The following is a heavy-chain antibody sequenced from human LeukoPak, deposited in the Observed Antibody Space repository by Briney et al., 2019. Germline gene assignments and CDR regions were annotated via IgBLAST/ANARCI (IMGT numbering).Heavy chain of an antibody. V-gene: IGHV1-18*01. D-gene: IGHD3-22*01. J-gene: IGHJ4*02. CDR2: IRAYNGNT. CDR3: ARDLHYYDSSGYYIFDY. Sequence: ASVKVSCKASGYTFTSYGISWVRQAPGQGVEGMGWIRAYNGNTNYAQKLQGRVTMTTDTSTSTAYMELRSLRSDDTAVYYCARDLHYYDSSGYYIFDYWGQGTLVTVSS. CDR1: GYTFTSYG.